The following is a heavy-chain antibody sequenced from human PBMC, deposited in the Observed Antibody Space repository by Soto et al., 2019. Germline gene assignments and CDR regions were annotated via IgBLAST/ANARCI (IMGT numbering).Heavy chain of an antibody. CDR3: ARGGGVGVAGSAAFDM. CDR2: INPATGAA. V-gene: IGHV1-2*02. J-gene: IGHJ3*02. Sequence: QLHLVQSGAVVKKPGASVTVSCSASGYPVTAYYMHWVRQAPGRGLEWMGGINPATGAAKYTQTSQGRVTVTRDTSTRTVFMELGGLTSEDTAVFYCARGGGVGVAGSAAFDMWGQGTLVTVSS. D-gene: IGHD3-3*01. CDR1: GYPVTAYY.